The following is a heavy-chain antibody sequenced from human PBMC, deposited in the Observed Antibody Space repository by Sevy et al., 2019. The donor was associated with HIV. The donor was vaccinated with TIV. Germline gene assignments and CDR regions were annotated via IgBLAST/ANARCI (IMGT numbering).Heavy chain of an antibody. CDR3: ARGGYTYGKGYFDY. Sequence: SETLSLTCGVSGYSISSGYYWGWIRQPPGKGLEWIGSIYHSGSTYSNPSLKGRVTLSVDTSKNQFSLKLSSVTAADTAVYYCARGGYTYGKGYFDYWGQGTLVTVSS. J-gene: IGHJ4*02. V-gene: IGHV4-38-2*01. CDR2: IYHSGST. D-gene: IGHD5-18*01. CDR1: GYSISSGYY.